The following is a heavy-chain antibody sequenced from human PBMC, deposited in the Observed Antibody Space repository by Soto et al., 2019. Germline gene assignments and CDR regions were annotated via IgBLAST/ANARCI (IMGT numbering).Heavy chain of an antibody. CDR1: GGTFSSYA. CDR3: ARDPRQLLFTGIAAADPEYFQH. Sequence: SVKVSCKASGGTFSSYAISWVRQAPGQGLEWMGGIIPIFGTANYAQKFQGRATITADESTSTAYMELSSLRSEDTAVYYCARDPRQLLFTGIAAADPEYFQHWGQGTLVTVSS. CDR2: IIPIFGTA. V-gene: IGHV1-69*13. J-gene: IGHJ1*01. D-gene: IGHD6-13*01.